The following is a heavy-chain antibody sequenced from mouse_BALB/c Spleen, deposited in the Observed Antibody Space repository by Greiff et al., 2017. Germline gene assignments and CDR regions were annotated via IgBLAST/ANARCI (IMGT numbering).Heavy chain of an antibody. V-gene: IGHV5-9*03. CDR2: ISSGGGNT. Sequence: EVMLVESGGGLVKPGGSLKLSCAASGFTFSSYTMSWVRQTPEKRLEWVATISSGGGNTYYPDSVKGRFTISRDNAKNNLYLQMSSLRSEDTALYYCASHYYGYVDYWGQGTTLTVSS. D-gene: IGHD1-2*01. CDR1: GFTFSSYT. J-gene: IGHJ2*01. CDR3: ASHYYGYVDY.